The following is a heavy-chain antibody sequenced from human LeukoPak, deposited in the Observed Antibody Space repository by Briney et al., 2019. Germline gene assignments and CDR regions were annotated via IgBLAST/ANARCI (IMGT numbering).Heavy chain of an antibody. J-gene: IGHJ4*02. Sequence: GESLKISCKGSGYTFTNYWISWVRQMPGKGLEWMGRIDPSDSYTNYSPSFQGHVTISADKSINTAYLQWSSLKASDTAIYYCARHFDGTTSNWGQGTLVTVSS. CDR3: ARHFDGTTSN. V-gene: IGHV5-10-1*01. CDR2: IDPSDSYT. D-gene: IGHD1-1*01. CDR1: GYTFTNYW.